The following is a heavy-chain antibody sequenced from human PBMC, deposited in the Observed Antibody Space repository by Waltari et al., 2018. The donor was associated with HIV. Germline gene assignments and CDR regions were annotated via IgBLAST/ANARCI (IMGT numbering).Heavy chain of an antibody. D-gene: IGHD1-26*01. CDR1: GYSISSGYY. Sequence: QVQLQESGPGLVKPSETLSLTCAVSGYSISSGYYWGWVRQPPGKGLEWIGSIYHSGRTYYNPSLKSRVTISVDTSKNQFSLKLSSVTAADTTVYYCARDGKGGVFDYWGQGTLVTVSS. CDR2: IYHSGRT. J-gene: IGHJ4*01. V-gene: IGHV4-38-2*02. CDR3: ARDGKGGVFDY.